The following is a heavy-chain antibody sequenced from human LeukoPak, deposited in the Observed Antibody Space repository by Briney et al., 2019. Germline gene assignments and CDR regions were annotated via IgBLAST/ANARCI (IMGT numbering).Heavy chain of an antibody. V-gene: IGHV4-4*07. CDR3: ARGTDSSSWYLNWFDP. J-gene: IGHJ5*02. CDR2: IYTSGST. CDR1: GGSISSYY. D-gene: IGHD6-13*01. Sequence: PPETLSLTCTVSGGSISSYYWSWIRQPAGKGLEWIGRIYTSGSTNYNPSLKSRVTMSVDTSKNQFSLKLSSVTAADTAVYYCARGTDSSSWYLNWFDPWGQGTLVTVSS.